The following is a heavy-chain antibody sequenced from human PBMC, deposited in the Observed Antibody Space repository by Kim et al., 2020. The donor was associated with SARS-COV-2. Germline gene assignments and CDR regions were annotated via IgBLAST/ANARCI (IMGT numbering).Heavy chain of an antibody. J-gene: IGHJ4*02. CDR2: INHSGST. CDR1: GGSFSGYY. Sequence: SETLSLTCAVYGGSFSGYYWSWIRQPPGKGLEWIGEINHSGSTNYNPSLKSRVTISVDTSKNQFSLKLSSVTAADTAVYYCARARIQLWFRYWGQGTLVTVSS. V-gene: IGHV4-34*01. CDR3: ARARIQLWFRY. D-gene: IGHD5-18*01.